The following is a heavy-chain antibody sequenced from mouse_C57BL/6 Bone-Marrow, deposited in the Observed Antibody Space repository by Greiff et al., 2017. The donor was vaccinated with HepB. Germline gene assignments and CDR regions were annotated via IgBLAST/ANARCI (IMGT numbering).Heavy chain of an antibody. V-gene: IGHV1-80*01. Sequence: QVHVKQSGAELVKPGASVKISCKASGYAFSSYWMNWVKQRPGKGLEWIGQIYPGDGDTNYNGKFKGKATLTADKSSSTAYMQLSSLTSEDSAVYFCARGKNYYGSYFDYWGQGTTLTVSS. CDR1: GYAFSSYW. D-gene: IGHD1-2*01. CDR2: IYPGDGDT. CDR3: ARGKNYYGSYFDY. J-gene: IGHJ2*01.